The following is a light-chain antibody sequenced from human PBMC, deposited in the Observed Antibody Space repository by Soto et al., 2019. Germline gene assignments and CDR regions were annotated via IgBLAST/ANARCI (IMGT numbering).Light chain of an antibody. CDR1: QSVNVN. Sequence: EIVMTQSPATLSVSPGERATLSCRASQSVNVNLAWYQQKPGRTPRLLIHSASVRAAGIPARFSGSGSGSEFTLTISSLQSEDFAVYYCQQYNDGPPFTFGQGTKLDI. V-gene: IGKV3-15*01. J-gene: IGKJ2*01. CDR2: SAS. CDR3: QQYNDGPPFT.